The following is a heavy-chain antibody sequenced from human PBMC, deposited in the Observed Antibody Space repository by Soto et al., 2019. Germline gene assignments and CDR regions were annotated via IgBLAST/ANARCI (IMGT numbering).Heavy chain of an antibody. CDR2: INHSGST. Sequence: SETLSLTCAVYGGSFSGYYWSWIRQPPGKGLEWIGEINHSGSTNYNPSLKSRVTISVDTSKNQFSLKLSSVTAADTAVYYCARRLAAAGLSAFDIWGQGTMVTVSS. V-gene: IGHV4-34*01. J-gene: IGHJ3*02. D-gene: IGHD6-13*01. CDR1: GGSFSGYY. CDR3: ARRLAAAGLSAFDI.